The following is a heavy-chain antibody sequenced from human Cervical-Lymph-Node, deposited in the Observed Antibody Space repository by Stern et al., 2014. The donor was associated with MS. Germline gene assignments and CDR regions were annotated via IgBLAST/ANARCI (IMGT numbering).Heavy chain of an antibody. D-gene: IGHD3-10*01. Sequence: EVQLVESGGGLVQPGESLRLSCAASGFTLSIYAMSWVRQAPGKGLEWVSTISTSGGTTYYADSVKGRFTISRDNSENTLHLHMNSLRAEDAALYYCAILSEDYWGQGTLVTVSS. V-gene: IGHV3-23*04. CDR1: GFTLSIYA. CDR2: ISTSGGTT. CDR3: AILSEDY. J-gene: IGHJ4*02.